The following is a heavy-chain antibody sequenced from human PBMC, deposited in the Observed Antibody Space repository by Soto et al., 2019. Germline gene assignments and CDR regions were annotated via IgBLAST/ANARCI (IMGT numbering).Heavy chain of an antibody. Sequence: SVKVSCKASGGTFSSYAISWVRQAPGQGLEWMGGIIPIFGTANYAQKFQGRVTITADESTSTAYMELSSLRSEDTAVYYCATTLGATHSSVWRYFDYNYVIDVRARRTTV. D-gene: IGHD6-19*01. CDR1: GGTFSSYA. J-gene: IGHJ6*02. V-gene: IGHV1-69*13. CDR2: IIPIFGTA. CDR3: ATTLGATHSSVWRYFDYNYVIDV.